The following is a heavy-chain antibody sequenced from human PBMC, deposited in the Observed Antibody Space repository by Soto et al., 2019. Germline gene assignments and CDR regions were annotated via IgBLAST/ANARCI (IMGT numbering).Heavy chain of an antibody. J-gene: IGHJ5*02. V-gene: IGHV4-59*01. CDR3: ARGIAAAGTRSNWFDP. D-gene: IGHD6-13*01. CDR1: GGSISSYY. Sequence: LSLTCTVSGGSISSYYWSWIRQPPGKGLEWIGYIYYSGSTNYNPSLKSRVTISVDTSKNQFSLKLSSVTAADTAVYYCARGIAAAGTRSNWFDPWGQGTLVTVSS. CDR2: IYYSGST.